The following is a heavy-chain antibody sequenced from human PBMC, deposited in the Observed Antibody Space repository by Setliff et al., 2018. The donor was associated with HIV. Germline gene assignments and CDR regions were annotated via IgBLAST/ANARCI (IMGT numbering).Heavy chain of an antibody. CDR3: AKGASFSGSYFDY. J-gene: IGHJ4*02. CDR2: INSNGGST. D-gene: IGHD5-12*01. Sequence: PGGSLRLSCAASGFTFSSYAMSWVRQAPGKGLEWVSTINSNGGSTYYADSVKGRFTISRDNSKNMLSLQMNSLRVEDTAVYYCAKGASFSGSYFDYWGQGTLVTVSS. CDR1: GFTFSSYA. V-gene: IGHV3-23*01.